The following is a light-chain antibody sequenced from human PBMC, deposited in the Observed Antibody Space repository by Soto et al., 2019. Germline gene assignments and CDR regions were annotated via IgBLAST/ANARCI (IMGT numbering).Light chain of an antibody. V-gene: IGLV2-14*01. CDR3: SSYTSSSTRVV. Sequence: QSALTQPASVSGSPGQSITISCTGTSSDVGGYNYVSWYQQHPGKAPKLMIYDVAYRPPGVSNRFSGSKSGNTASLTISGLQAEDEADYYCSSYTSSSTRVVFGGGTKLTVL. CDR2: DVA. CDR1: SSDVGGYNY. J-gene: IGLJ2*01.